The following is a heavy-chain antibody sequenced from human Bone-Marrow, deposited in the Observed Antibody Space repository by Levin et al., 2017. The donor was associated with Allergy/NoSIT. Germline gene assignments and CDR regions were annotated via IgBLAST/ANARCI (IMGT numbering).Heavy chain of an antibody. V-gene: IGHV4-31*03. CDR1: GGSISSGIYF. J-gene: IGHJ3*02. CDR3: ARGITVFGVVLAVNDAFDI. CDR2: VSYSGIT. D-gene: IGHD3-3*01. Sequence: RSQTLSLTCTVSGGSISSGIYFWSWIRHLPGKGLEWIGYVSYSGITFYNPSLKSRVTISGDTSKNLFSLNLSSVTAADTAVYYCARGITVFGVVLAVNDAFDIWGQGTMVTVSS.